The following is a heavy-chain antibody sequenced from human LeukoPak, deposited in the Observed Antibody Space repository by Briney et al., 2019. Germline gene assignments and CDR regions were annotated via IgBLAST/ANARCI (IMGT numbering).Heavy chain of an antibody. CDR2: IIPIFGTA. CDR1: GGTFSSYA. V-gene: IGHV1-69*13. J-gene: IGHJ4*02. Sequence: SVKVSCKASGGTFSSYAISWVRQAPGQGLEWMGGIIPIFGTANYAQKFQGRVTITADESTSTAYMELSSLRSEDTAVYYCATTPYSSGWFPPVFFDYWGQETLVTVSS. D-gene: IGHD6-19*01. CDR3: ATTPYSSGWFPPVFFDY.